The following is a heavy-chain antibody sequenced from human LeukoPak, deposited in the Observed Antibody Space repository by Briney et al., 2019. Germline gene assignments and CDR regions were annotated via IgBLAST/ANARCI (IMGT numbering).Heavy chain of an antibody. CDR1: GGSISSSSYY. CDR2: MSNSGST. D-gene: IGHD1-26*01. CDR3: SRESGPFSPFGH. Sequence: PSETLSLTCTVSGGSISSSSYYWGWIRQSPGKGLEWIGTMSNSGSTYYNPSLKSRVTMSLDESKNHLSLNLASVTAADTAVYYCSRESGPFSPFGHWGQGTLVTVTS. V-gene: IGHV4-39*07. J-gene: IGHJ4*02.